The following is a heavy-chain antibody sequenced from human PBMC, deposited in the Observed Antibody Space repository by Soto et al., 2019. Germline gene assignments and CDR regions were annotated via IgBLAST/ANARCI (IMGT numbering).Heavy chain of an antibody. Sequence: VLDRDAVIIYEGHNKCYADAVKGRFTSSRDNSKTTVDLQMNSLRAEDTAVYDCATKWFVESPPPAFEYLGQGTLVPVSS. D-gene: IGHD3-10*01. CDR2: IIYEGHNK. J-gene: IGHJ4*02. CDR3: ATKWFVESPPPAFEY. V-gene: IGHV3-30*07.